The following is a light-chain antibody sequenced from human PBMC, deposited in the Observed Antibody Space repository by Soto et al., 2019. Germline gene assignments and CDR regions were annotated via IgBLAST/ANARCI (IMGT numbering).Light chain of an antibody. CDR2: DAS. V-gene: IGKV3-20*01. CDR1: ETVSRSY. Sequence: EIVLTQSPGTMSLSPGQRATLSCRASETVSRSYLAWYQQTPGQAPRLLIYDASRRATGIPDRFSGSGSGTDFSLTISTLEPEDFAVYYCQQFVESPFTFGQGTKLEIK. CDR3: QQFVESPFT. J-gene: IGKJ2*01.